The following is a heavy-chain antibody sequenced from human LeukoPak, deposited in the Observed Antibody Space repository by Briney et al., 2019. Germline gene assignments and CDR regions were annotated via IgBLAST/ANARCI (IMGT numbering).Heavy chain of an antibody. J-gene: IGHJ6*03. CDR1: GISVNTTYF. Sequence: PSETLSLTCSVSGISVNTTYFWGWIRQAPGKGLEWIGSIYHTGTTDYNPSLKSRVTISIDTSKNQFSLNLRSVSAADTAVYCCTRDDFGIKTDWEDYYYMDVWGKGTTVTVSS. CDR2: IYHTGTT. CDR3: TRDDFGIKTDWEDYYYMDV. V-gene: IGHV4-38-2*02. D-gene: IGHD3-3*01.